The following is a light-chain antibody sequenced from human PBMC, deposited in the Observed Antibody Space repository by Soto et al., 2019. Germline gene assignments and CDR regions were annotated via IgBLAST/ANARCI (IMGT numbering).Light chain of an antibody. CDR1: QSITRW. V-gene: IGKV1-5*01. CDR2: DAT. CDR3: QPYNGYSHS. Sequence: IQMTQSPSTLCASVGDRVTRTCRADQSITRWLAWFQQKPGKAASLLIYDATNLQPGVPSRFSGSGSGTEFTLTISSLQPDDFATYYCQPYNGYSHSVGPGTKVEIK. J-gene: IGKJ2*01.